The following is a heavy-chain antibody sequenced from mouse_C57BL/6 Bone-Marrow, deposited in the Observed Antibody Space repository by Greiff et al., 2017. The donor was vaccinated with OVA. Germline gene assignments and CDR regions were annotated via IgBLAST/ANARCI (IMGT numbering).Heavy chain of an antibody. V-gene: IGHV5-15*01. D-gene: IGHD2-4*01. CDR1: GFTFSDYG. Sequence: EVHLVESGGGLVQPGGSLKLSCAASGFTFSDYGMAWVRQAPRKGPEWVAFISNLAYSIYYADTVTGRFTISRENAKNTLYLEMSSLRAEDTAMYYCARQDYEGDYYYAMDYWGQGTSVTVSS. CDR2: ISNLAYSI. CDR3: ARQDYEGDYYYAMDY. J-gene: IGHJ4*01.